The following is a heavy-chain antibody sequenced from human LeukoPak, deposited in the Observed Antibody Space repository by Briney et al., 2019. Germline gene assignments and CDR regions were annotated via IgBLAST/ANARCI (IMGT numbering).Heavy chain of an antibody. V-gene: IGHV1-18*01. J-gene: IGHJ4*02. CDR3: ARDVVVPAAILVAFDY. D-gene: IGHD2-2*02. CDR1: GYTFTSYG. CDR2: ISAYNGNT. Sequence: ASVKVSCKASGYTFTSYGISWVRQAPGQGLEWMGWISAYNGNTNYAQKLQGRVTMTTDTSTNTAYMELRSLRSDDTAVYYCARDVVVPAAILVAFDYWGQGTLVTVSS.